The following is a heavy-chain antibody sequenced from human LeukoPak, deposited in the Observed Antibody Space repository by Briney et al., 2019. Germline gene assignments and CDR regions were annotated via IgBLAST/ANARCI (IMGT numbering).Heavy chain of an antibody. CDR3: ARVGVGTSRYYYYMDV. D-gene: IGHD2-21*02. CDR2: ISSSGSTI. Sequence: PGGSLRLSCAASGFTFSSYEMNWVRQAPGKGLEWVSYISSSGSTIYYADSVKGRFTISRDNAKNSLYLQMNNLRAEDTAVYYCARVGVGTSRYYYYMDVWGKGTTVTVSS. V-gene: IGHV3-48*03. CDR1: GFTFSSYE. J-gene: IGHJ6*03.